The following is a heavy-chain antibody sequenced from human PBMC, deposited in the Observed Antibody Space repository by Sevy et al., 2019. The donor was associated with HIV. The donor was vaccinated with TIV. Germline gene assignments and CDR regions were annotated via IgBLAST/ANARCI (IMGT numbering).Heavy chain of an antibody. V-gene: IGHV1-18*04. D-gene: IGHD6-13*01. J-gene: IGHJ5*02. CDR3: ARGLYSSSWEAWFDP. CDR2: INVYSGDT. Sequence: ASVKVSCKASGYTFTNYGISWVRQAPGQGLEWMGWINVYSGDTVYAQKVQGRVTVTTDTSTSTAYMELRSLRSDDTAVYYCARGLYSSSWEAWFDPWGQGTLVTVSS. CDR1: GYTFTNYG.